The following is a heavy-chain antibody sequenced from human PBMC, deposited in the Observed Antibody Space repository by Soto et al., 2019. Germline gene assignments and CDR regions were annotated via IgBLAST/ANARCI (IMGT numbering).Heavy chain of an antibody. V-gene: IGHV4-4*02. J-gene: IGHJ4*02. CDR2: ICHNGDA. Sequence: QVQLQEPGPGLVKPSGNLSLTCTVSGGINYCRWVRQPPGKGLEWIVQICHNGDAYYNPSLKSRVTISVDKSKTQLSLNLPSLTAADTAVYYSAQHRGYALDSWGQGALVVVSS. CDR3: AQHRGYALDS. CDR1: GGINY. D-gene: IGHD2-2*01.